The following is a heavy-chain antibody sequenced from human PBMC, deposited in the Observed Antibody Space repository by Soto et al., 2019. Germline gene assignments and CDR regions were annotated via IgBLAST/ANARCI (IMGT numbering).Heavy chain of an antibody. CDR3: ARARGLV. CDR1: GFTFSSYA. Sequence: EVQLLESGGGLVQPGGSLRLSCAASGFTFSSYAMSWVRQAPGKGLEWVSAISGSGNSTYYADSVKGRFTISRDNAKNSLYLQMNSLRGEDTAVYYCARARGLVWGQGTLVTVSS. J-gene: IGHJ1*01. CDR2: ISGSGNST. V-gene: IGHV3-23*01.